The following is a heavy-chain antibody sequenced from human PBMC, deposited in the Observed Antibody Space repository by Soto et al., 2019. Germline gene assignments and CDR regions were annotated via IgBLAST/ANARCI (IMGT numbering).Heavy chain of an antibody. D-gene: IGHD2-15*01. J-gene: IGHJ4*02. CDR2: IYYSGST. CDR1: GGSISSGDYY. CDR3: ARVEDCSGGSCYSGVDY. Sequence: QVQLQESGPGLVKPSQTLSLTCTVSGGSISSGDYYWSWIRQPPGKGLEGIGYIYYSGSTYYNPSLKSRVTISVDTSKNPFSLKLSSVTASDTAVYYCARVEDCSGGSCYSGVDYWGQGTMVTVSS. V-gene: IGHV4-30-4*01.